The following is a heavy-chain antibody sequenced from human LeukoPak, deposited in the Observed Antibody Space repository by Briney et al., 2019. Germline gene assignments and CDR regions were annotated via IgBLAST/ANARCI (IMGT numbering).Heavy chain of an antibody. CDR2: ISYDGSNK. CDR1: GFTFSSYG. D-gene: IGHD3-10*01. CDR3: ARGFHGSELT. Sequence: GGSLRLSCAASGFTFSSYGMHWVRQAPGKGLEWVAVISYDGSNKYYADSVKGRFTISRDNSKNTLYLQMNSLRSDDTAVYYCARGFHGSELTWGQGTLVTVSS. J-gene: IGHJ5*02. V-gene: IGHV3-30*03.